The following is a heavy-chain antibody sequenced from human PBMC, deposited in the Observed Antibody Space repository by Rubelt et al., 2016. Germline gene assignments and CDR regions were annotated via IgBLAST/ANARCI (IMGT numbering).Heavy chain of an antibody. J-gene: IGHJ4*02. V-gene: IGHV4-4*02. CDR3: ARVGGTSGGPPDY. Sequence: GTLSLPCAVFGASISSSYWWSWVRQFPGKGLEWIGEIYHIGDTNYNPSLKSRFTISVDKSKNQFSLRQTSVTAVDTAVYYWARVGGTSGGPPDYWGQGTLVTVSS. CDR1: GASISSSYW. CDR2: IYHIGDT. D-gene: IGHD3-10*01.